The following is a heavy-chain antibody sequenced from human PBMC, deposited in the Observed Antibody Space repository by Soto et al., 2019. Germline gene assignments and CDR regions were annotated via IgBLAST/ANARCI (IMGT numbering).Heavy chain of an antibody. CDR3: AGGEGKLWRGYYNGWFDP. J-gene: IGHJ5*02. V-gene: IGHV1-46*01. Sequence: ASVKVSCKASGYTSTSYYMHWVRQAPGQGLEWMGIINPSGGSTSYAQKFQGRVTMTRDTSTSTVYMELSSLRSEDTAVYYCAGGEGKLWRGYYNGWFDPWGQGTLVTVSS. CDR2: INPSGGST. CDR1: GYTSTSYY. D-gene: IGHD3-3*01.